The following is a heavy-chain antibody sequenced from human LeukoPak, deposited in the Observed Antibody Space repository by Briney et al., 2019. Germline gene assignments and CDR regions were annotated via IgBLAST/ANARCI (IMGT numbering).Heavy chain of an antibody. D-gene: IGHD3-22*01. V-gene: IGHV3-30*18. Sequence: PGGSLRLSCAASGFTFSSYGMHWVRQAPGKGLEWVAVISYDGSNRYYADSVKGRFTISRDNSKNTLYLQMNSLRAEDTAVYYCAKSDYYDSSGYGFDYWGQGTLVTVSS. CDR3: AKSDYYDSSGYGFDY. CDR2: ISYDGSNR. J-gene: IGHJ4*02. CDR1: GFTFSSYG.